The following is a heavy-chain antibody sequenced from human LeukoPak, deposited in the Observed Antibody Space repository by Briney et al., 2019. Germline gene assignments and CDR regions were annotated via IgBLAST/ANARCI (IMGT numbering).Heavy chain of an antibody. J-gene: IGHJ5*02. V-gene: IGHV3-74*01. CDR1: GFTFSNYW. Sequence: GGSLRLSCAASGFTFSNYWMHWVRQAPGKGLVWVPRINSDGINTSYADSVKGRFTISRDNAKNTLNLQMDSLRAEDTAVYYCARDLGQYYDTSDNWFDPWGQGTLVTVSS. CDR2: INSDGINT. CDR3: ARDLGQYYDTSDNWFDP. D-gene: IGHD3-22*01.